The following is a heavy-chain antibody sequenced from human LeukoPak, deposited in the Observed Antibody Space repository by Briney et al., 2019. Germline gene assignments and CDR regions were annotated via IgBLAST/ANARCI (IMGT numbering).Heavy chain of an antibody. J-gene: IGHJ3*02. CDR1: GGSISSGDYY. Sequence: PPQTLSLTCTVSGGSISSGDYYWSWIRQPPGKGLEWIGYIYYSGSTYYNPSLKSRITISVDTSKNQFSLKLSSVTAADTAVYFCARDPAGWGSDASDIWGQGTMVSVSS. CDR3: ARDPAGWGSDASDI. V-gene: IGHV4-30-4*01. D-gene: IGHD7-27*01. CDR2: IYYSGST.